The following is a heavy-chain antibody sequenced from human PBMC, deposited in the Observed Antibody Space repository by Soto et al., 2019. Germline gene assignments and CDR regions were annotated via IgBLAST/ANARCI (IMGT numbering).Heavy chain of an antibody. V-gene: IGHV1-69*08. Sequence: QVQLVQSGAEVKKPGSSVKVSCKASGGTFSSYTISWVRQGPGQGLEWMGRIIPILGIANYVQKFQGRVKITAYKTTRTTYKELGNLRSDDTAADYCAGDSGITVGCNFDYWGQGTLVTVSS. CDR3: AGDSGITVGCNFDY. J-gene: IGHJ4*02. CDR1: GGTFSSYT. D-gene: IGHD6-19*01. CDR2: IIPILGIA.